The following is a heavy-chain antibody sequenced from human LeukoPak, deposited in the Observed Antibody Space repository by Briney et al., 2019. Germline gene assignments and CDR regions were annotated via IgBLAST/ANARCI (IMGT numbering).Heavy chain of an antibody. Sequence: ASVKVSCKASGYTFTSYGISWVRQAPGQGLEWMGWISAYNGNTNYAQKLQGRVTMTTATSTSTGYMELRSLRSDDTAVYYCARAIGSRAIDYWGQGTLVTVSS. J-gene: IGHJ4*02. CDR3: ARAIGSRAIDY. V-gene: IGHV1-18*01. CDR2: ISAYNGNT. CDR1: GYTFTSYG. D-gene: IGHD2/OR15-2a*01.